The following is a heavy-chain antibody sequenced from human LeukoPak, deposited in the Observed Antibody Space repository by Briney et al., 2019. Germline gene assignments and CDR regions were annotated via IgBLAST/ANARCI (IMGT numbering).Heavy chain of an antibody. J-gene: IGHJ4*02. CDR2: IKSDGGTT. Sequence: GGSLRLSCAASGFTFSNAWMSWVRQAPGKGLEWVCRIKSDGGTTDYAAPVKGRFSIPRDDSKNTLYLQMNSLKAEDTAVYYCATDLGDYGDYVRCWGQGALVTVSS. CDR1: GFTFSNAW. V-gene: IGHV3-15*01. D-gene: IGHD4-17*01. CDR3: ATDLGDYGDYVRC.